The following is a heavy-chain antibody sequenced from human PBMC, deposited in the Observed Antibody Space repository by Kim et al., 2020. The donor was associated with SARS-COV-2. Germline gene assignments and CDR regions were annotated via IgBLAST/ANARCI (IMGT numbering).Heavy chain of an antibody. CDR1: GFTFGNYY. CDR3: AREGNWNFDY. D-gene: IGHD1-20*01. V-gene: IGHV3-7*03. Sequence: GGSLRLSCAASGFTFGNYYITWVRQAPGKGLEWVANIKPDGSGTHFVDSVKGRFSISRDNAKNSLYLQMNSLRAEDTAVYYCAREGNWNFDYWGKGTLVT. J-gene: IGHJ4*02. CDR2: IKPDGSGT.